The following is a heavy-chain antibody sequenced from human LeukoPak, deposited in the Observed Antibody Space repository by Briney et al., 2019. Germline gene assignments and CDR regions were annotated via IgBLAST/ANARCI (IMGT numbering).Heavy chain of an antibody. V-gene: IGHV1-18*01. Sequence: ASVKVSCKASGYTFTSYGISWVRQAPGQGLEWMGWISAYNGNTNYAQELQGRVTMTTDTSTSTAYMELRSLRSDDTAVYYCARDNKVAYDFWSGYSKGDYFDCWGQGTLVTVSS. D-gene: IGHD3-3*01. CDR2: ISAYNGNT. CDR1: GYTFTSYG. CDR3: ARDNKVAYDFWSGYSKGDYFDC. J-gene: IGHJ4*02.